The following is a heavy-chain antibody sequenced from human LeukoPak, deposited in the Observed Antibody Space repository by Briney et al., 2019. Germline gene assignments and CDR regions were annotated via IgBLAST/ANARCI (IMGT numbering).Heavy chain of an antibody. J-gene: IGHJ6*03. V-gene: IGHV1-8*03. Sequence: ASVKVSCKASGYTFTNYDINWVRHATGQGLEWVGWVNPNSGDTGYAQKFQGRLTLTRNTSISTAYLELSSLRSEDTAVYCCARGGIPIFGVVEEYSYYYRDVWGEGATVTVSS. D-gene: IGHD3-3*01. CDR3: ARGGIPIFGVVEEYSYYYRDV. CDR1: GYTFTNYD. CDR2: VNPNSGDT.